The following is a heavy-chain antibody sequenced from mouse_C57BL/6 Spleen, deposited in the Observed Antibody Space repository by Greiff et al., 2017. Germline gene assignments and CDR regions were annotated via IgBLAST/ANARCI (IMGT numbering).Heavy chain of an antibody. CDR2: IDPSDSET. CDR3: ARRGSSYAMDD. J-gene: IGHJ4*01. V-gene: IGHV1-52*01. CDR1: GYTFTSYW. D-gene: IGHD3-1*01. Sequence: QVQLQQPGAELVRPGSSVKLSCKASGYTFTSYWMHWVKQRPIQGLEWIGNIDPSDSETHYNQKFKDKATLTVDKSSSTAYMQLSSLTSEDSAVYYCARRGSSYAMDDWGQGTSVTVSS.